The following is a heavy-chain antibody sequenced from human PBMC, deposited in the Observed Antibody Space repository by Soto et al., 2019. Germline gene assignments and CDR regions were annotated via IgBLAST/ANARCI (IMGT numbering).Heavy chain of an antibody. D-gene: IGHD1-20*01. CDR2: FSASDGTT. V-gene: IGHV3-23*01. CDR1: GFNFTNYA. CDR3: AKASSNNWFYFDS. J-gene: IGHJ4*02. Sequence: GALRLSCAASGFNFTNYAMSWVRQAPVKGLEWVSSFSASDGTTYYADSLKGRFTISRDNSRDTLFLQMNSLTAEDTAVYYCAKASSNNWFYFDSCGQVTLFTVCS.